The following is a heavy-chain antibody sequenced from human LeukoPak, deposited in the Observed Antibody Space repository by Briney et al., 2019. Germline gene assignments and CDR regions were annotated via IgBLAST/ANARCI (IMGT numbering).Heavy chain of an antibody. CDR2: IIPIFGTA. V-gene: IGHV1-69*13. J-gene: IGHJ4*02. Sequence: SVKVSCKASGGTFSSYAISWVRQAPGQGLEWMGGIIPIFGTANYAQKFQGRVTITADESTSTAYMELSSLRSEDTALYYCARSIAVAGPAEDYFDYWGQGTLVTVSS. D-gene: IGHD6-19*01. CDR3: ARSIAVAGPAEDYFDY. CDR1: GGTFSSYA.